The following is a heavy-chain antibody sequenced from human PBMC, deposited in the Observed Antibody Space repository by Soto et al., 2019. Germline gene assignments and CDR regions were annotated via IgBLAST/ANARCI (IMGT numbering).Heavy chain of an antibody. CDR1: DGSFSDYY. D-gene: IGHD3-16*01. J-gene: IGHJ3*02. V-gene: IGHV4-34*01. CDR3: AGLNLATDAFDI. CDR2: INLGGST. Sequence: QVQLQQWGAGLWKPSETLSLTCAVSDGSFSDYYWSWIRQPPGKGLEWIGEINLGGSTNYNASLKSRVTISLDSPKKQLSLKLNSVTAADTAVYYCAGLNLATDAFDIWGQGTMVTVSS.